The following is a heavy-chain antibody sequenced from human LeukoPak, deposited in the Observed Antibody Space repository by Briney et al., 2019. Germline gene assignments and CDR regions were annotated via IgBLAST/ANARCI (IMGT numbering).Heavy chain of an antibody. V-gene: IGHV4-34*01. CDR1: GGSFSGYY. CDR3: ARALYSSGFDVTPIEY. J-gene: IGHJ4*02. CDR2: INHSGST. Sequence: PSETLSLTCAVYGGSFSGYYWSWIREPPGKGLEWIEEINHSGSTNYNPSLKSRVTISVDTSKNQFSLKLSSVTAADTAVYYCARALYSSGFDVTPIEYWGQGTLVTVSS. D-gene: IGHD6-19*01.